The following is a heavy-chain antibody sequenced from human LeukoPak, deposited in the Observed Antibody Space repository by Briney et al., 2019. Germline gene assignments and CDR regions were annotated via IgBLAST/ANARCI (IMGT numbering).Heavy chain of an antibody. CDR2: IIPILGRA. CDR1: GGTFSSYA. CDR3: ARDVWDSSSSGWGAPNYYYYGMDV. J-gene: IGHJ6*02. Sequence: SVKVSCKASGGTFSSYAISWVRQAPGQGLEWMGRIIPILGRANYAQKFQGRVTITAYKSTSTAYMELSSLRPEDTAVYYCARDVWDSSSSGWGAPNYYYYGMDVRGQGTTVTVSS. V-gene: IGHV1-69*04. D-gene: IGHD6-13*01.